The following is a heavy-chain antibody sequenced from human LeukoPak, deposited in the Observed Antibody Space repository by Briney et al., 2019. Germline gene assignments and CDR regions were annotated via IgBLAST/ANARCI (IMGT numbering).Heavy chain of an antibody. CDR1: GFTFSSYW. CDR2: INSDGSST. Sequence: GGSLRLSCAASGFTFSSYWMHWVRQAPGKGLVWVSRINSDGSSTSYADSVKGRFTISRDNSKNTLYLQMNSLRAEDTAVYYCAKDKGFEGGRGYFDYWGQGTLVTVSS. CDR3: AKDKGFEGGRGYFDY. D-gene: IGHD3-16*01. V-gene: IGHV3-74*01. J-gene: IGHJ4*02.